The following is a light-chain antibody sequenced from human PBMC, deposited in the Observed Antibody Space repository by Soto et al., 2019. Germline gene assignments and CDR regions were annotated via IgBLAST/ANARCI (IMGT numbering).Light chain of an antibody. J-gene: IGLJ3*02. CDR3: AAWDDSLNGWV. V-gene: IGLV1-44*01. Sequence: QSVLTQPPSASGTPGQRVTISCSGSSSNIGGNTVNWYQHLPGTAPKLLIYTNNQRPAGVPDRFSGSKSSNSASLAISGLQSEDETDYYCAAWDDSLNGWVFGGGTKLTVL. CDR1: SSNIGGNT. CDR2: TNN.